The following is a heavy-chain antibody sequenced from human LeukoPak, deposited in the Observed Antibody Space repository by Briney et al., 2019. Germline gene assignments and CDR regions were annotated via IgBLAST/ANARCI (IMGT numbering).Heavy chain of an antibody. D-gene: IGHD3-10*01. J-gene: IGHJ4*02. CDR2: FDPEDGET. V-gene: IGHV1-24*01. CDR3: ATVPTITMVRGVISRGQSLVDY. CDR1: GYTLTELS. Sequence: ASVKVSCKFSGYTLTELSMHWVRQAPGKGLEWMGGFDPEDGETIYAQKFQGRVTMTEDTSTDTAYMELSSLRSEDTAVYYCATVPTITMVRGVISRGQSLVDYWGQGTLVTVSS.